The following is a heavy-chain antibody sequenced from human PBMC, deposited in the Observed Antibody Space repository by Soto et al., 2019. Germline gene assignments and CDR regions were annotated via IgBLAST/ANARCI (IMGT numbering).Heavy chain of an antibody. CDR3: ARHPTYSSSWSPRGYFDY. D-gene: IGHD6-13*01. CDR2: ISSSSSTI. Sequence: EVQLVESGGGLVQPGGSLRLSCAASGFTFSSYSMNWVRQAPGKGLEWVSYISSSSSTIYYADSVKGRFTISRDNAKNSLYLQMNSLRAEDTAVYYCARHPTYSSSWSPRGYFDYWGQGTLVTVSS. CDR1: GFTFSSYS. V-gene: IGHV3-48*01. J-gene: IGHJ4*02.